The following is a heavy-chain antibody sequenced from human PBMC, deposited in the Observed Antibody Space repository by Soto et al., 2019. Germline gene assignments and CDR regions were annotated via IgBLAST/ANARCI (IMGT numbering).Heavy chain of an antibody. V-gene: IGHV1-2*04. D-gene: IGHD6-19*01. Sequence: ASVKVSCKASGYTFTGYYMHWVRQAPGQGLEWMGWINPNSGGTNYAQKFQGWVTMTRDTSISTAYVELSRLRSDDTAVYYCARDRIAVAGKDAFDIWGQGTMVTVSS. CDR1: GYTFTGYY. CDR2: INPNSGGT. CDR3: ARDRIAVAGKDAFDI. J-gene: IGHJ3*02.